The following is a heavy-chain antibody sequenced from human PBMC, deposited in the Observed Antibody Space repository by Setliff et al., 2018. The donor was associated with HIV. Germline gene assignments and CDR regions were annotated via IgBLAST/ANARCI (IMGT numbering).Heavy chain of an antibody. CDR1: GFTYRTFS. D-gene: IGHD5-12*01. V-gene: IGHV3-23*01. Sequence: GGSLRLSCAASGFTYRTFSMSWVRQAPGKGLEWVSAITGSGSTTYYTDPVKGRFTISRDNSNNTLFLHMDNLRAEDTAIYYCAKSDYNYNNLAGPNYFDFWGQGTLVTVSS. J-gene: IGHJ4*02. CDR3: AKSDYNYNNLAGPNYFDF. CDR2: ITGSGSTT.